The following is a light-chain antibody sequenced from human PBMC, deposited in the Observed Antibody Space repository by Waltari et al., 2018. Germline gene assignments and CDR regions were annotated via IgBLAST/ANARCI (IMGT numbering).Light chain of an antibody. CDR2: DVS. CDR1: SSDVGGYNY. V-gene: IGLV2-14*03. Sequence: QSALTQPASVSGSPGQSITISCTGTSSDVGGYNYVSWYQQHPGKAPKLMIYDVSNRPSGVSNCFSGSKSGNTASLTISGLQAEDEADYYCSSYITSSTLELFGGGTSLTVL. CDR3: SSYITSSTLEL. J-gene: IGLJ2*01.